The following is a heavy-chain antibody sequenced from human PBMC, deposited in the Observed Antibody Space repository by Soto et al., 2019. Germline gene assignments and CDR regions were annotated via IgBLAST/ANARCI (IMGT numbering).Heavy chain of an antibody. CDR2: IYYSGRT. D-gene: IGHD1-26*01. Sequence: QVQLQESGPGLVKPSETLSLTCTVSGGSISSYYWSWIRQPPGKGLEWIGYIYYSGRTHYNPSLKSRVTISVDTSKDQSSLKLSSVTAADTAVYYCARGVHSGSYYNWFDPWGQGTLVTVSS. J-gene: IGHJ5*02. CDR1: GGSISSYY. V-gene: IGHV4-59*01. CDR3: ARGVHSGSYYNWFDP.